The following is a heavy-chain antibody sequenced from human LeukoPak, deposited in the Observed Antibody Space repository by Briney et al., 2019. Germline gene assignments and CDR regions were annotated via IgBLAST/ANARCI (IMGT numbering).Heavy chain of an antibody. D-gene: IGHD2-21*02. V-gene: IGHV3-15*01. CDR2: IKSKSDGETT. CDR3: TTDWGLPNCGGDCYLP. CDR1: GFTFINAW. Sequence: GGSLRRSCAASGFTFINAWMSWVRQAPGKGLEWVGRIKSKSDGETTDYAAPVKGRFTISRDDLDKMVYLQMNSLKTEDTAIYYCTTDWGLPNCGGDCYLPWGQGTLVTVSS. J-gene: IGHJ5*02.